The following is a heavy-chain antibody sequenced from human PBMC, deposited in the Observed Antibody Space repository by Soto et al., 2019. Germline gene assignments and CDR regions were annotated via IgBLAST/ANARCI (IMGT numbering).Heavy chain of an antibody. D-gene: IGHD6-13*01. J-gene: IGHJ5*02. CDR1: GFTFSDYA. CDR3: AKSFCSISSCFFLWVDP. Sequence: EVQLLESGGGLVQPGGSLRLSCAASGFTFSDYAMSWVRQAPGKGLEWLSLISGTGVPTLYAGTVKGRFSVSRDNSKSTLFLEMTDLRGDDTAKYYCAKSFCSISSCFFLWVDPWGPGTLVTVSS. V-gene: IGHV3-23*01. CDR2: ISGTGVPT.